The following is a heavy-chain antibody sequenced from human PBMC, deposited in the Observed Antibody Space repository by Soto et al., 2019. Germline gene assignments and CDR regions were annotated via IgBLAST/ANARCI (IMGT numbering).Heavy chain of an antibody. V-gene: IGHV3-30*18. CDR3: AKDGSAEQWLVH. CDR2: ISYDGSNK. D-gene: IGHD6-19*01. CDR1: GFTFSSYG. J-gene: IGHJ4*02. Sequence: PGGSLRLSCAASGFTFSSYGMHWVRQAPGKGLEWVAVISYDGSNKYYADSVKGRFTISRDNSKNTLYLQMNSLRAEDTAVYYCAKDGSAEQWLVHWGQGTLVPVSS.